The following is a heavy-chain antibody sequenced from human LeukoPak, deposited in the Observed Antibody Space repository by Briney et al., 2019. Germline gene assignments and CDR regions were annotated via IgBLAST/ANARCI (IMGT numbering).Heavy chain of an antibody. Sequence: GGSLRLSCAASGFTFSSYAMHWVRQAPGKGLEWVAVISYDGSNKYYADSVKSRFTISRDNSKNTLYLQMNSLRAEDTAVYYCARAGEQWLVDYYFDYWGQGTLVTVSS. V-gene: IGHV3-30-3*01. CDR2: ISYDGSNK. D-gene: IGHD6-19*01. J-gene: IGHJ4*02. CDR3: ARAGEQWLVDYYFDY. CDR1: GFTFSSYA.